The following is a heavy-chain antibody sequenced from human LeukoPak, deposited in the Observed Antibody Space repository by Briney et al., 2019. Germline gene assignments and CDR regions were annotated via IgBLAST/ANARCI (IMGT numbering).Heavy chain of an antibody. D-gene: IGHD1-26*01. J-gene: IGHJ4*02. V-gene: IGHV4-4*07. CDR3: ARESGGYRPLDY. Sequence: SETLSLTCTVSGGSISSNYWTWIRQPAGKGLEWIGRMYASGTTNYNPSLKSRVTMSVDTSKNQFSLKLSSVTAADTAMYYCARESGGYRPLDYWGQGTPVTVSP. CDR1: GGSISSNY. CDR2: MYASGTT.